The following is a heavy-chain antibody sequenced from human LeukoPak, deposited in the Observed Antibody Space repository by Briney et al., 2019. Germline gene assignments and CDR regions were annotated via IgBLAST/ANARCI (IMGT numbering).Heavy chain of an antibody. CDR3: AKTGNYYGYDI. Sequence: PGGSLRLSCAASGFTFSSYGMHWVRQAPGKGLEWATFIRNDGSNKYYTDSVKGRFTIPRDNSKNTLYLQMNSLGADDTAVYYCAKTGNYYGYDIWGQGTMVTVSS. CDR1: GFTFSSYG. D-gene: IGHD3-10*01. J-gene: IGHJ3*02. V-gene: IGHV3-30*02. CDR2: IRNDGSNK.